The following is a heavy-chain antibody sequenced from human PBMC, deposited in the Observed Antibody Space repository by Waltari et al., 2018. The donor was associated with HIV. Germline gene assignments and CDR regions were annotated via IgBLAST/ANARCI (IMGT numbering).Heavy chain of an antibody. Sequence: QVQLVQSGAEVKKPGASVKVAGRASEYTFPNYEINWVRQDTGQGLEWMGWMNPNSGNTGYAQKFQGRVTMTRNTSISTAYMELSSLRSEDTAVYYCARGYSYDRSGEAFDIWGQGTMVTVSS. CDR2: MNPNSGNT. CDR1: EYTFPNYE. CDR3: ARGYSYDRSGEAFDI. V-gene: IGHV1-8*01. D-gene: IGHD3-22*01. J-gene: IGHJ3*02.